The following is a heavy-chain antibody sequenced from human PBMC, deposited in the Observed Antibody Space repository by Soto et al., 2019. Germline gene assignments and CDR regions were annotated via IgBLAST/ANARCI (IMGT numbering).Heavy chain of an antibody. V-gene: IGHV3-30*18. D-gene: IGHD6-19*01. J-gene: IGHJ4*02. CDR3: SKSAPAVAGYFDY. CDR1: GFTFSSSG. Sequence: QVQLVESGGGVVQPGRSLRLSCAASGFTFSSSGMHWVRQAPGKGLEWVAVTSFDGSSGYYADSVRGRFTISRDNSNNTLYLPMNSLRAEDTAVYYCSKSAPAVAGYFDYWGQGTLVTLSS. CDR2: TSFDGSSG.